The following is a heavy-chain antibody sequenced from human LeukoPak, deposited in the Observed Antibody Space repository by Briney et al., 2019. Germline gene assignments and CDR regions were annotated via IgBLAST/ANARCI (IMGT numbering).Heavy chain of an antibody. V-gene: IGHV4-59*01. CDR3: ARVMEGDYGAMDV. Sequence: SETLSLTCTVSGGSISSYYWRWIRQPPGKGLEWIGYIYYSGSATYNPSLRSRVTISVDTSKNQSSLKLNSVTAADTAVYYCARVMEGDYGAMDVWGQGTTVTVSS. J-gene: IGHJ6*02. CDR2: IYYSGSA. D-gene: IGHD3-3*01. CDR1: GGSISSYY.